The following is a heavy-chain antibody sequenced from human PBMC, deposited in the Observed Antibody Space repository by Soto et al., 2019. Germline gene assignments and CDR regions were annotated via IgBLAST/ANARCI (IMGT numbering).Heavy chain of an antibody. CDR2: IIPIFGTA. Sequence: ASVKVSCKASGGTFSSYAISWVRQAPGQGLEWMGGIIPIFGTANYAQKFQGRVTITADESTSTAYMELSSLRSEDTAVYYCARDLYGAYYYGMDVWGQGTTVTVSS. D-gene: IGHD2-2*02. J-gene: IGHJ6*02. V-gene: IGHV1-69*13. CDR3: ARDLYGAYYYGMDV. CDR1: GGTFSSYA.